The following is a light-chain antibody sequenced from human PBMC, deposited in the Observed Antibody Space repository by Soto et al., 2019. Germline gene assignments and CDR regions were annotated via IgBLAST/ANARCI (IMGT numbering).Light chain of an antibody. CDR3: SSYAGSNNLV. CDR2: EVS. Sequence: QSVLTPPPSSSGSPGPSVTISCTGTSSDVGGYHYVSWYQQHPVKAPKLMIYEVSKRPSGVPDRFSGSKSGNTASLTVSGRQAEDEADYYCSSYAGSNNLVFGGGTKLTVL. J-gene: IGLJ2*01. CDR1: SSDVGGYHY. V-gene: IGLV2-8*01.